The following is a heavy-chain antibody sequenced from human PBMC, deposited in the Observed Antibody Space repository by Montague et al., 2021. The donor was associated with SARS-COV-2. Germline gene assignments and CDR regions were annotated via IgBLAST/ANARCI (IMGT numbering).Heavy chain of an antibody. CDR3: ARWDPQTLTLIGLRGKSASDY. D-gene: IGHD4-23*01. V-gene: IGHV4-39*01. J-gene: IGHJ4*02. CDR1: GGSISSSSYY. CDR2: INHSGTT. Sequence: SETLSLTCTVSGGSISSSSYYWGWIRQPPGKGLEWIGEINHSGTTNYNFNPSLRSRVTISVDTSKSQFSLKLTSVTAADTGVYYCARWDPQTLTLIGLRGKSASDYWGQGTLVTVSS.